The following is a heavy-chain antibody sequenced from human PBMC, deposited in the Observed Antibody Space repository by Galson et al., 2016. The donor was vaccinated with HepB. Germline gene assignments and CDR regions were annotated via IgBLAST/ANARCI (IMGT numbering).Heavy chain of an antibody. Sequence: SLRLSCAASGFTFDDYAMHWVRHVPGKDLEWVSGLSGSSGNIGYADSVKGRFTIARDNAKNSLYLQMTSLRAEDTALYCCAKSYQGLRGTGRKILTGYYTFYYGMDVWGQGTTVTVPS. V-gene: IGHV3-9*01. CDR3: AKSYQGLRGTGRKILTGYYTFYYGMDV. CDR1: GFTFDDYA. J-gene: IGHJ6*02. CDR2: LSGSSGNI. D-gene: IGHD3-9*01.